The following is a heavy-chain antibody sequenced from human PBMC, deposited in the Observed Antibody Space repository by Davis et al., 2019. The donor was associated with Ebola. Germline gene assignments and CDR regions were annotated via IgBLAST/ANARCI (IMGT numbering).Heavy chain of an antibody. Sequence: SVKVSCKASGGTFSSYAISWVRQAPGQGLEWMGGIIPIFGTANYAQKFQGRVTITADKSTSTAYMELSSLRSEGTAVYYCAEGGPRRYDILTGYYCDYWGQGTLVTVSS. CDR2: IIPIFGTA. CDR3: AEGGPRRYDILTGYYCDY. J-gene: IGHJ4*02. CDR1: GGTFSSYA. V-gene: IGHV1-69*06. D-gene: IGHD3-9*01.